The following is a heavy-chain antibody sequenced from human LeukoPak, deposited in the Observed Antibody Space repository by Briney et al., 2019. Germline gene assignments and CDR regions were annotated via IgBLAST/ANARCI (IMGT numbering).Heavy chain of an antibody. CDR3: ARDNGDYWFDY. V-gene: IGHV1-2*02. CDR2: INPNRGGT. J-gene: IGHJ4*02. Sequence: ASVKVSCKASGYTFTGYYMHWVRQAPGQGLEWMGWINPNRGGTNYAQKFQGRVTMTRDTSISTAYMELTRLRSDDTAVYYCARDNGDYWFDYWGQGTLVTVSS. CDR1: GYTFTGYY. D-gene: IGHD4-17*01.